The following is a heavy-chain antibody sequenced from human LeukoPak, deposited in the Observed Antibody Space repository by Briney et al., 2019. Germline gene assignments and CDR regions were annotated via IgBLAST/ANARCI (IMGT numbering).Heavy chain of an antibody. V-gene: IGHV4-30-4*08. CDR2: IYYSGST. CDR3: AREGIRYDFWSGREYNWFDP. Sequence: SQTLSLTCTVSGGSISSGDYYWSWIRQPPGKGLEWIGYIYYSGSTYYNPSLKSRVTISVDTAKNQFSLKLSSVTAADTAVYYCAREGIRYDFWSGREYNWFDPWGQGTLVTVSS. D-gene: IGHD3-3*01. J-gene: IGHJ5*02. CDR1: GGSISSGDYY.